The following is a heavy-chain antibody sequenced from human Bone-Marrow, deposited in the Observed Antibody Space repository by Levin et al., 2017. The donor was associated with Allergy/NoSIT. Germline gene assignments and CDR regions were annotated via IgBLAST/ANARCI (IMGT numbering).Heavy chain of an antibody. Sequence: GASVKVSCKASGYTFSSYDIHWVRQATGQGLEWMGWVNPNSGNTGYAQKFQGRVTMTRNTSIRTAYMELSSLRSEDTAVYYCARAFGAETLQDWGQGTLVTVSS. CDR1: GYTFSSYD. CDR3: ARAFGAETLQD. J-gene: IGHJ1*01. V-gene: IGHV1-8*01. CDR2: VNPNSGNT. D-gene: IGHD3-10*01.